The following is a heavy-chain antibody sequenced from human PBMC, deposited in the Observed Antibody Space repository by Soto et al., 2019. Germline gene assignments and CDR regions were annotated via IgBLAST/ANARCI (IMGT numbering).Heavy chain of an antibody. Sequence: PGGSLRLSCAASGFTFSSYGMHWVRQAPGKGLEWVAVISYDGSNKYYADSVKGRFTISRDNSKNTLYLQMNSLRAEDTAVYYCAKESTMIVAIDYWGQGTLVTVSS. CDR2: ISYDGSNK. J-gene: IGHJ4*02. D-gene: IGHD3-22*01. CDR3: AKESTMIVAIDY. V-gene: IGHV3-30*18. CDR1: GFTFSSYG.